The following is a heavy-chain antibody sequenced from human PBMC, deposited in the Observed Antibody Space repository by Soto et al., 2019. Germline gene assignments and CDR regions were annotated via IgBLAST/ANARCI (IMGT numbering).Heavy chain of an antibody. V-gene: IGHV1-69*13. CDR2: IIPIFGTA. D-gene: IGHD6-19*01. Sequence: GASVKVSCKASGGTFSSYASSWVRQAPGQGLEWMGGIIPIFGTANYAQKFQGRVTITADESTSTAYMELSSLRSEDTAVYYCARDIAVADYYYGMDVWGQGTTVTVSS. CDR1: GGTFSSYA. J-gene: IGHJ6*02. CDR3: ARDIAVADYYYGMDV.